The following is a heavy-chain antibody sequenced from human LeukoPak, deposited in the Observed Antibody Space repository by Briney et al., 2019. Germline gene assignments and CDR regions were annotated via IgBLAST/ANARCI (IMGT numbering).Heavy chain of an antibody. V-gene: IGHV3-21*01. CDR3: ARGNWGYCSSTSCQRYSGYKSYFDH. J-gene: IGHJ4*02. Sequence: GGSLRLSCAASGFTFSSYSMNWVRQAPGKGLEWVSSISSSSSYIYYADSVKGRFTISRDNAKNSLYLQMNSLRAEDTAVYYCARGNWGYCSSTSCQRYSGYKSYFDHWGQGTLVTVSS. CDR2: ISSSSSYI. D-gene: IGHD2-2*01. CDR1: GFTFSSYS.